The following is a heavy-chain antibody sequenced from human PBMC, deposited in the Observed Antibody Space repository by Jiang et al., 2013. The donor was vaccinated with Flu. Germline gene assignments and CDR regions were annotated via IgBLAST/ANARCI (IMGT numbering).Heavy chain of an antibody. Sequence: SGAEVKESGASVRVSCKASAFTFTNYYIHWVRQAPGQGLEWMGIINPSGGSTTYAQRFQGRVSMTRDTSTSTVYMELSSLISEDTALYYCARAIKGLQSYDYWGQGTLVTVSS. V-gene: IGHV1-46*01. D-gene: IGHD2-2*02. CDR2: INPSGGST. J-gene: IGHJ4*02. CDR1: AFTFTNYY. CDR3: ARAIKGLQSYDY.